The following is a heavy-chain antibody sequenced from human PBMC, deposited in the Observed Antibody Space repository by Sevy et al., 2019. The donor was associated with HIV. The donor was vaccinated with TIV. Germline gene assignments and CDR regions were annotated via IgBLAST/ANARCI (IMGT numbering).Heavy chain of an antibody. CDR1: DGSFSGYY. J-gene: IGHJ3*02. CDR3: ARHCSGSSCSHAFDI. V-gene: IGHV4-34*01. Sequence: SETLSLTCAVYDGSFSGYYWSWIRQPPGKGLEWVGEINHSGSANYNPSLKSRVTISVDTSDNQFSLKLSSVTAADTAVYYCARHCSGSSCSHAFDIWGQGTMVTVSS. D-gene: IGHD2-2*01. CDR2: INHSGSA.